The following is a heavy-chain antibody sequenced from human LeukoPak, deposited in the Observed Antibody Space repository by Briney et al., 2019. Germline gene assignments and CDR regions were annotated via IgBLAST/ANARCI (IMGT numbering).Heavy chain of an antibody. CDR3: AKDIRSYGSGTYLDH. D-gene: IGHD3-10*01. Sequence: GGSLRLSCAAYGFTFDDYAMHWVRQAPGKGLEWVSSISWNSGSIGYADSVKGRFTISRDNAKNSPYLQMNSLRAEDRAVYYCAKDIRSYGSGTYLDHWGQGSLVTVSS. CDR1: GFTFDDYA. CDR2: ISWNSGSI. J-gene: IGHJ4*02. V-gene: IGHV3-9*01.